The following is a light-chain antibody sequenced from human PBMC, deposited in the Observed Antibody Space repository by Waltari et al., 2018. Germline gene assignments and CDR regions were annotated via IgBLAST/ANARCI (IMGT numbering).Light chain of an antibody. Sequence: QSVLTQPPSVSAAPGQRVTISCSGGSSTIGHYYVSWYRQFLGTAPKLLIYENTERPSGIPGRFSGSKSGTSATLDITGLQAGDEADYYCGTWDSSLSGAVFGGGTHLTVL. CDR1: SSTIGHYY. J-gene: IGLJ7*01. CDR2: ENT. CDR3: GTWDSSLSGAV. V-gene: IGLV1-51*02.